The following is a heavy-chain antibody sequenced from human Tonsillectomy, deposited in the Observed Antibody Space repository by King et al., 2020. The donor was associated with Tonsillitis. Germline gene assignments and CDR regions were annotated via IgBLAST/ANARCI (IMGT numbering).Heavy chain of an antibody. Sequence: VQLVESGGGVVQPGGSLRLSCTASRFTFTRDMHWVRQAPGKGLEWGASIRADGRNKYYGDSVKGRFTISRDNSKNTLFLQMNSLRAEDTALYHCVKDRSGSYTTSFDYWGQGTLVTVSS. D-gene: IGHD3-10*01. CDR3: VKDRSGSYTTSFDY. J-gene: IGHJ4*02. CDR1: RFTFTRD. CDR2: IRADGRNK. V-gene: IGHV3-30*02.